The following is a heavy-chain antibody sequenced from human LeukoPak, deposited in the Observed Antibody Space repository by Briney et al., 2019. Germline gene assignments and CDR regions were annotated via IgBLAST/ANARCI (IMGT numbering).Heavy chain of an antibody. Sequence: GGSLRLSCAASGFTFSAYNMHWVRQAPGKGLEWVSSISSGSGYIYYADSVKGRFTISRDNANNSLYLQMNSLRAGDTAVYYCASREGEFDYWGQGTLVTVSS. V-gene: IGHV3-21*01. J-gene: IGHJ4*02. CDR1: GFTFSAYN. CDR3: ASREGEFDY. CDR2: ISSGSGYI.